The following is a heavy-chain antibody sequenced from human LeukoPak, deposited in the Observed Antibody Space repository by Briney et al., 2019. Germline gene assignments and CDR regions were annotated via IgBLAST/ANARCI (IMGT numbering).Heavy chain of an antibody. CDR3: AKVSGDEYYDFWSGYYPLDY. CDR1: GFTFSSYA. Sequence: PGGSLRLSCAASGFTFSSYAMSWVRQAPEKGLEWVSGISGGGGSTYYADSVKGRFTISRDNSKNPLYLQMNSLRAEDTAVYYCAKVSGDEYYDFWSGYYPLDYWGQGTLVTVSS. CDR2: ISGGGGST. J-gene: IGHJ4*02. D-gene: IGHD3-3*01. V-gene: IGHV3-23*01.